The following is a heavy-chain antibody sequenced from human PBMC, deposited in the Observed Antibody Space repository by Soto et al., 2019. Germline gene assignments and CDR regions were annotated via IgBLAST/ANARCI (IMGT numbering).Heavy chain of an antibody. V-gene: IGHV3-30*18. CDR2: ISYDGSNK. CDR1: GVTSGSHG. D-gene: IGHD6-19*01. J-gene: IGHJ6*02. CDR3: AKRYSSGESYYYYGMDV. Sequence: SLRLPWAVSGVTSGSHGGHRVLQAPDKGLEWVAVISYDGSNKYYADSVKGRFTISRDNSKNTLYLQMNSLRAEDTAVYYCAKRYSSGESYYYYGMDVWGQGTTVTVSS.